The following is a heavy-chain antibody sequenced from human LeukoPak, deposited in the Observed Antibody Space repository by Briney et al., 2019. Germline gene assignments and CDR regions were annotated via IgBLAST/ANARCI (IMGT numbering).Heavy chain of an antibody. CDR1: GFTFSSYP. V-gene: IGHV3-7*01. Sequence: GGSLRLSCAASGFTFSSYPMHWVRQAPGKGLEWVANINQDGSQKRYVDSVQGRFTISRDNTKNSLFLQMNSLRAEDTAVYYCARLKDDVTKFDYWGQGTLVTVSS. CDR2: INQDGSQK. CDR3: ARLKDDVTKFDY. J-gene: IGHJ4*02. D-gene: IGHD2-8*01.